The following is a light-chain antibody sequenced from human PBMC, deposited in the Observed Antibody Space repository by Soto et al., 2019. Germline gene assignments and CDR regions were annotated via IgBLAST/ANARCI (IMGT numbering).Light chain of an antibody. CDR1: QTLSSNF. Sequence: EIKLAQSPGTLSLSPGEGATVSCRASQTLSSNFLAWYQQIPGXXXXXXXXXXXSRATGIPDRFSGSGSGTDSTLTIRRLEPEDFAVYYCQQYGSSPRTFGGGTKV. J-gene: IGKJ4*01. CDR2: XXX. V-gene: IGKV3-20*01. CDR3: QQYGSSPRT.